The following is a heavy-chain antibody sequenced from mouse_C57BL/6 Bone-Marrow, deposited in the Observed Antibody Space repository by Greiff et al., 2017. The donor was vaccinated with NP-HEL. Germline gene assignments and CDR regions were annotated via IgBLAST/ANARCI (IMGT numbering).Heavy chain of an antibody. Sequence: EVQLQQSGAELVRPGASVKLSCTASGFNFKDYYMHWVKQRPEQGLEWIGWIDPENGDTEYASKFQGKATITADTSSNTAYLQLSSLTSEDTAVYYCTTEYYFDDWGQGTTLTVSS. J-gene: IGHJ2*01. V-gene: IGHV14-4*01. CDR2: IDPENGDT. CDR1: GFNFKDYY. CDR3: TTEYYFDD.